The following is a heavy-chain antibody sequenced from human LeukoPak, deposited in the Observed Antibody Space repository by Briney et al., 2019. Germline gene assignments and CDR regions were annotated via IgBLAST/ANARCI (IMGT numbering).Heavy chain of an antibody. J-gene: IGHJ6*03. V-gene: IGHV4-59*01. CDR3: AREGSVSTGRWKNYYHFMDV. D-gene: IGHD2-8*02. CDR1: GVSIITNY. CDR2: TYYTGGA. Sequence: SQTLSLTFTFSGVSIITNYWSWLRQSPGKGLEWVGNTYYTGGATYNPSLQTPVTISLDTSKNQFSLTLNSVTAADTAIYYCAREGSVSTGRWKNYYHFMDVWGKGTTVIVSS.